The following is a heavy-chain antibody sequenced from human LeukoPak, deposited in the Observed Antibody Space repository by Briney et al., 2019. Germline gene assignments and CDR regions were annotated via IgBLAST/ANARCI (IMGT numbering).Heavy chain of an antibody. CDR2: ISGSGGST. V-gene: IGHV3-23*01. D-gene: IGHD4-23*01. J-gene: IGHJ4*02. Sequence: PGGSLRLSCAASGFTFSSYAMSWVRQAPGKGLEWVSAISGSGGSTYYADSVKGRFTISRDNSKNTLYLQMNSLRAEDTAVYYCAKAATRLVGGGGASYFDYWGQGTLVTVSS. CDR1: GFTFSSYA. CDR3: AKAATRLVGGGGASYFDY.